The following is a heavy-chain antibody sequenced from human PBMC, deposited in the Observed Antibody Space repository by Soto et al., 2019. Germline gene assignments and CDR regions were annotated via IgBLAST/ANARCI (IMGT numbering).Heavy chain of an antibody. CDR3: AKNGRMTLVGVAKGGFDS. Sequence: QVHLVESGGGVVQPGRSLRLSCAASGFTFSDYDVNWVRQAPGKGLEWVALISYDGNTQYYADSVRGRFTISRDNSKNTLYLQMNSLRVEDTALYYCAKNGRMTLVGVAKGGFDSWGQGTLVTVSS. CDR1: GFTFSDYD. V-gene: IGHV3-30*18. CDR2: ISYDGNTQ. J-gene: IGHJ4*02. D-gene: IGHD3-3*01.